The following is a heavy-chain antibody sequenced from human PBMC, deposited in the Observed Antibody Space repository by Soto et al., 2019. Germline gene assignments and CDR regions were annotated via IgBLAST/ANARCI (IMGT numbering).Heavy chain of an antibody. V-gene: IGHV4-59*08. D-gene: IGHD1-26*01. Sequence: QVQLQESGPGLVKPSETLSLACTVSGDSISNYYWSWIRQPPGKGLEWIGYVYSSGSTEYNPSLKSRVTVSVDPSKNQLSLELSSLTAADTAVYYCARHVGIPVNWFDPWGQGTLVTVSS. CDR2: VYSSGST. CDR3: ARHVGIPVNWFDP. CDR1: GDSISNYY. J-gene: IGHJ5*02.